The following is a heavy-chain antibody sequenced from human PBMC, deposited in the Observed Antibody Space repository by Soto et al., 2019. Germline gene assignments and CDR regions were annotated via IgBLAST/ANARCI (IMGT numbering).Heavy chain of an antibody. CDR3: AKVSVEPQTDNCFVP. Sequence: GGSLRLSCAASGFTLSSYAMSWVRHAPGKRLEWVSAISGSGGSTYYADSVKGRFTISRDNSKNTLYLQMNSLRAEDTAVYYCAKVSVEPQTDNCFVPSCQAILVTVS. J-gene: IGHJ5*02. D-gene: IGHD1-26*01. CDR2: ISGSGGST. V-gene: IGHV3-23*01. CDR1: GFTLSSYA.